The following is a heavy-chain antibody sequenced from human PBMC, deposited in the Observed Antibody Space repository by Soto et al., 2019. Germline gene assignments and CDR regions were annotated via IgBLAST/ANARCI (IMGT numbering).Heavy chain of an antibody. V-gene: IGHV3-23*01. CDR2: ISGSGDKT. Sequence: EVHLLESGGDLVLPGGSLRLSCAASGFAFNDFAINWVRQAPGKGREWLSTISGSGDKTFHSDSVKGRFNISRDNSNNKMFLQMNSLRAEDTAIYYCAKGASHAPFEKWGRGTLVTVSS. CDR3: AKGASHAPFEK. J-gene: IGHJ4*02. CDR1: GFAFNDFA.